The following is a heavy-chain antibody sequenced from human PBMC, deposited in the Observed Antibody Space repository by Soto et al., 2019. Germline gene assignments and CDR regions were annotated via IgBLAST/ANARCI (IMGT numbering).Heavy chain of an antibody. J-gene: IGHJ4*02. CDR1: GASVTSDDYY. Sequence: LSLTCAVSGASVTSDDYYWSWIRQPPGKGLEWIGYIYHSGSTYYNPSLKSRVSISIDTSQNQFSLKLTSLTAADTAVYYCARDPIFYYASSGYGGSYFDYWGQGSRVTVSS. V-gene: IGHV4-30-4*01. CDR3: ARDPIFYYASSGYGGSYFDY. CDR2: IYHSGST. D-gene: IGHD3-22*01.